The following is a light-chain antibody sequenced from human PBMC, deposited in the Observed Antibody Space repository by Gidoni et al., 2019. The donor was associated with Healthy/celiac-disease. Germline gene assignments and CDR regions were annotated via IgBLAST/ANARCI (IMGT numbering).Light chain of an antibody. CDR3: QQSYSTPVT. V-gene: IGKV1-39*01. Sequence: DIQMTQSPSSLSASVGDRVTITCRASQSISSYLNWYQQKPGKAPKRLIYAASSLQSGVPSRFSGSGSGTYFTLTISSLQPEDFATYYCQQSYSTPVTFGPGTKVDIK. J-gene: IGKJ3*01. CDR1: QSISSY. CDR2: AAS.